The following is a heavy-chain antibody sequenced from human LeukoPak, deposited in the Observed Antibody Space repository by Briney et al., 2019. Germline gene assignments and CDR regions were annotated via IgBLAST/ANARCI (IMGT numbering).Heavy chain of an antibody. CDR3: ARKYSNYYYYYMDV. Sequence: SETLSLTCAVYGGSFSGYYWSWIRQPPGKGLEWIGETNHSGSTNYNPSLKSRVTISVDTSKNQFSLKLSSVTAADTAVYYCARKYSNYYYYYMDVWGKGTTVTVSS. CDR1: GGSFSGYY. CDR2: TNHSGST. V-gene: IGHV4-34*01. D-gene: IGHD6-6*01. J-gene: IGHJ6*03.